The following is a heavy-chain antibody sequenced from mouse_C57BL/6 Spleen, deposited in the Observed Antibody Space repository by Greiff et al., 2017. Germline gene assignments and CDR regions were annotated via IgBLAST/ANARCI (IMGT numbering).Heavy chain of an antibody. V-gene: IGHV1-50*01. J-gene: IGHJ4*01. Sequence: VQLQQPGAELVKPGASVKLSCKASGYTFTSYWMQWVKQRPGQGLEWIGEIDPSDSYTNYNQKFKGKATLTVDTSSSTAYMQLSSLTSEDSAVYYCARGNALYAMDYWGQGTSVTVSS. CDR2: IDPSDSYT. CDR3: ARGNALYAMDY. CDR1: GYTFTSYW.